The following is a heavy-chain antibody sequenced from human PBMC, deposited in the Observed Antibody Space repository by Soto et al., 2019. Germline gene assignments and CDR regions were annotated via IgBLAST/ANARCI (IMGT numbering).Heavy chain of an antibody. CDR2: ISSTSTYI. D-gene: IGHD2-21*02. CDR3: ARDFGDSRGSYYYYGMDV. J-gene: IGHJ6*02. CDR1: EFTFNTYS. V-gene: IGHV3-21*02. Sequence: EVQLVESGGGLVKPGGSLRLACAASEFTFNTYSMNWVRQAPGNGLEWVSCISSTSTYIYYADSVKGRFTISRDNAKNLLYLQMNSLRAEDTAVYYCARDFGDSRGSYYYYGMDVWGQGTTVTVSS.